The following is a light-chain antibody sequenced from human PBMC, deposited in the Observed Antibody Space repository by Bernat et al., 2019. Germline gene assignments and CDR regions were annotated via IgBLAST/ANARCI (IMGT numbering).Light chain of an antibody. CDR1: QSFSGW. Sequence: DIQLTQSPSALSAFVGDRVTITCRASQSFSGWLAWYQRKPGKAPKLLIYNASTLESGVPSRFSGSGSGTEFTLTISSLQPDDLATYFCQSYERFSWSFGQGTKVEIK. J-gene: IGKJ1*01. CDR2: NAS. V-gene: IGKV1-5*03. CDR3: QSYERFSWS.